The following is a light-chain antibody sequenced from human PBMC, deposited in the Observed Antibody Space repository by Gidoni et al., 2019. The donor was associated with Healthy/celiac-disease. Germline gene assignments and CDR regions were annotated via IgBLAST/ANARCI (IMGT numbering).Light chain of an antibody. V-gene: IGKV1-17*01. Sequence: DIQMTQSPSSLSAFVGDRVTITCRASQGIRTDLGWYQQKPGKAPKRLIYAASSLQSGVPSRFSSSGSGTEFTLTISSLQPEDFATYYCLQHNSYPYTFGQGTKLEIK. J-gene: IGKJ2*01. CDR1: QGIRTD. CDR2: AAS. CDR3: LQHNSYPYT.